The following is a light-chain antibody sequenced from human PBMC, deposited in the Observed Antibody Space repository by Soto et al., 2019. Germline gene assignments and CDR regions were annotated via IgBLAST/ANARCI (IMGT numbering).Light chain of an antibody. CDR1: QSVGSN. Sequence: EIVLTQSPATLSVSPGERATHSCRASQSVGSNFAWYQQKPGQAPRLLIFASSTRATGVPARFSGSGSGTEFTLTISSLQSEDFAVYYCQQYGDWPLTFGGGAKVEIE. J-gene: IGKJ4*01. CDR3: QQYGDWPLT. V-gene: IGKV3-15*01. CDR2: ASS.